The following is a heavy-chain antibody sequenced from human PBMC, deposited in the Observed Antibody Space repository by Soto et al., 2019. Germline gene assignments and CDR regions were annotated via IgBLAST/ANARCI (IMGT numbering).Heavy chain of an antibody. CDR3: ARGRNYDFWSGYYGYYYYYGMDV. Sequence: PSETLPLTWAVYARSFSGYYWSCIRQPPGKWLEWTGEINHSGSTNYNPSLKSRVTISVDTSKNQFSPKLSSGTAADTDVYYCARGRNYDFWSGYYGYYYYYGMDVWGQGTTVTVSS. J-gene: IGHJ6*02. V-gene: IGHV4-34*01. D-gene: IGHD3-3*01. CDR2: INHSGST. CDR1: ARSFSGYY.